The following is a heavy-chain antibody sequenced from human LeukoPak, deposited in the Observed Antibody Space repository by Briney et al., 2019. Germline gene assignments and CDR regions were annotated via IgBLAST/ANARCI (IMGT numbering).Heavy chain of an antibody. CDR2: IWYDGSNK. CDR3: ARESSSSSAGDY. J-gene: IGHJ4*02. CDR1: GFIFSSDG. V-gene: IGHV3-33*01. Sequence: GRSLRLSCAASGFIFSSDGMHWVRQAPGKGLEWVAVIWYDGSNKYYADSVKGRFTISRDNSKNTLYLQMNSLRAEDTAVYYCARESSSSSAGDYWGQGTLVTVSS. D-gene: IGHD6-6*01.